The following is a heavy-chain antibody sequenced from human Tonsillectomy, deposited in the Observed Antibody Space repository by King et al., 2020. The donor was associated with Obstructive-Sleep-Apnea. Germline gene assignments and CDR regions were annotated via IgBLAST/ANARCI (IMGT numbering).Heavy chain of an antibody. Sequence: VQLQESGPGLVKPSETLSLTCTVSGGSISSYYWSWIRQPPGKGLEWIGYIYYSGSTNYNPSLKSRVTISVDTSKNQFSLELSSVTAADTAVYYCARRLNYYDSSGYYQRYYFDYWGQGTLVTVSS. J-gene: IGHJ4*02. CDR3: ARRLNYYDSSGYYQRYYFDY. V-gene: IGHV4-59*08. CDR1: GGSISSYY. D-gene: IGHD3-22*01. CDR2: IYYSGST.